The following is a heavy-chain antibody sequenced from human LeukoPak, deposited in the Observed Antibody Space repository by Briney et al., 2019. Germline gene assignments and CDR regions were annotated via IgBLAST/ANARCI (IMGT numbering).Heavy chain of an antibody. Sequence: SENLSLTCAVYGGSFSGYYWSWIRQPPGKGLEWIGEINHSGSTNYNPSLKSRVTISVDTSKNQFSLKLSSVTAADTAVYYCASPAGYSGYDYGYWGQGTLVTVSS. J-gene: IGHJ4*02. V-gene: IGHV4-34*01. CDR3: ASPAGYSGYDYGY. CDR1: GGSFSGYY. CDR2: INHSGST. D-gene: IGHD5-12*01.